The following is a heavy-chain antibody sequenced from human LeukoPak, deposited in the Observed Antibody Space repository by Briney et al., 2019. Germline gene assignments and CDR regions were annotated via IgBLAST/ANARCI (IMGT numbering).Heavy chain of an antibody. J-gene: IGHJ6*02. CDR3: ATHDHFVVVPDEDHSHNGLDV. CDR2: FEAEDGER. V-gene: IGHV1-24*01. D-gene: IGHD2-2*01. Sequence: ASVKVSCKVSGDTLSDVSIHWVRQAPGKGLEWMGSFEAEDGERIYARKFEGRVIMTEDTSTDTAYMEMSRLTSEDTAVYYCATHDHFVVVPDEDHSHNGLDVWGQGTTVIVSS. CDR1: GDTLSDVS.